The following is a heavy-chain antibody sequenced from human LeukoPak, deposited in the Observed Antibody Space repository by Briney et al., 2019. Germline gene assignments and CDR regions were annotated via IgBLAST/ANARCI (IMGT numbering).Heavy chain of an antibody. D-gene: IGHD3-22*01. CDR2: FHHSGST. CDR1: GYSISTGYY. CDR3: ARDFRGYDRSGYFAT. J-gene: IGHJ4*02. Sequence: SETLSLTCAVSGYSISTGYYWGWIRQPPGKVLEWIGSFHHSGSTYYNPSLKSRVTISVDTSKNQFSLKLTSVTAADTAVYYCARDFRGYDRSGYFATWGQGTLVTVSS. V-gene: IGHV4-38-2*02.